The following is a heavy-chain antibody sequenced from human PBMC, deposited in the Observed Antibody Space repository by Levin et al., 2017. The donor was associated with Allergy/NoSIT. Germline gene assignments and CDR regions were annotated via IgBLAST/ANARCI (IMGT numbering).Heavy chain of an antibody. J-gene: IGHJ4*02. CDR1: GFTFSNYA. D-gene: IGHD3-22*01. CDR3: ARDPAPFYDSNDFSDC. V-gene: IGHV3-30*04. CDR2: ISFDGSKK. Sequence: GGSLRLSCAASGFTFSNYAIHWVRQAPGKGLEWVAVISFDGSKKYYSDSVKGRFTISRDNSRNTLYLQMNSLRTEDTAVYYCARDPAPFYDSNDFSDCWGQGTLVTVSS.